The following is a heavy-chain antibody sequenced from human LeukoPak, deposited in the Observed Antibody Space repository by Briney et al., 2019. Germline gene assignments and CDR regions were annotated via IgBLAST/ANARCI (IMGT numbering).Heavy chain of an antibody. Sequence: SETLSLTCAVYGGSFSGYYWSWIRQPPGKGLEWIGEINHSGSTNYNPSLKSRVTISVDTSKNQFSLKLSSVTAADTAVYYCARDTFPYGSGSYSGPLDYWGQGTLVTVSS. V-gene: IGHV4-34*01. CDR3: ARDTFPYGSGSYSGPLDY. CDR2: INHSGST. CDR1: GGSFSGYY. D-gene: IGHD3-10*01. J-gene: IGHJ4*02.